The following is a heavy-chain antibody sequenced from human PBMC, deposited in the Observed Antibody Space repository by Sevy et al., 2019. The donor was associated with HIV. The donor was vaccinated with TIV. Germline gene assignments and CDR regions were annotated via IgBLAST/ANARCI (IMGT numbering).Heavy chain of an antibody. CDR3: RIVVAIDAFDI. CDR2: IRSKANSYAT. V-gene: IGHV3-73*01. D-gene: IGHD3-22*01. J-gene: IGHJ3*02. Sequence: GGSLRLSCAASGFTFSGSAMHWVRQASGKGLEWVGRIRSKANSYATAYAASVKGRFTISREDSKNTAYLQMNSLKTEDTAVYYCRIVVAIDAFDIWGQGTMVTVSS. CDR1: GFTFSGSA.